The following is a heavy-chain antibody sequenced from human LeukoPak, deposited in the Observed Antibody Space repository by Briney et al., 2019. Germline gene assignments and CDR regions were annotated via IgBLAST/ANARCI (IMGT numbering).Heavy chain of an antibody. J-gene: IGHJ4*02. CDR2: ISDNGYDT. D-gene: IGHD6-19*01. Sequence: GGSLRLSCAASGFIFSTYGMNWVRQAPGKGLEWVSAISDNGYDTFYADSVKGRFTISRDTSKNTVSLQMNSLRAEDTAVYYCAGDKTTGGWYEFDYWGQGTLVTVSS. CDR1: GFIFSTYG. V-gene: IGHV3-23*01. CDR3: AGDKTTGGWYEFDY.